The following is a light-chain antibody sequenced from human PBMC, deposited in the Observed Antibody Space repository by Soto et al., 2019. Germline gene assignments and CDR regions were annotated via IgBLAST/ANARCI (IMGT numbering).Light chain of an antibody. Sequence: QSALTQPASVSGSPGQSITISCAGTSSDVGGYNYVSWYQQHPGKVPRLIISDVNKGPSGVSDRFSGSKSGNTAALTISGLQAEDEADYYCASFTRSVTVVFGGGTKLTVL. CDR2: DVN. J-gene: IGLJ2*01. V-gene: IGLV2-14*03. CDR1: SSDVGGYNY. CDR3: ASFTRSVTVV.